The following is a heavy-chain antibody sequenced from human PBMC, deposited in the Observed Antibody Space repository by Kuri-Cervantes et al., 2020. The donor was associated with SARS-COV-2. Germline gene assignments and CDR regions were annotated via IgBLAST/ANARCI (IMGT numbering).Heavy chain of an antibody. CDR2: IYYSGST. CDR1: GGSISSYY. CDR3: ARDRPAYYYYYYGMDV. Sequence: SETLSLTCTVSGGSISSYYWSWIRQPPGKGLEWIRYIYYSGSTNYNPSLKSRVTISVDTSKNQFSLKLSSVTAADTDVYYCARDRPAYYYYYYGMDVWGQGTMVTVSS. D-gene: IGHD2-2*01. J-gene: IGHJ6*02. V-gene: IGHV4-59*01.